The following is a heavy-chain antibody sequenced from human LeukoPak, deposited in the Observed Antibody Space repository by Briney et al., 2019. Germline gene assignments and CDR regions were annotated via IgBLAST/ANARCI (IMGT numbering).Heavy chain of an antibody. V-gene: IGHV3-23*01. CDR2: ISGSGGST. CDR3: AKDGFDYGDPTGFDY. D-gene: IGHD4-17*01. J-gene: IGHJ4*02. CDR1: GFTFSSYA. Sequence: PGGSLRLSCAASGFTFSSYAMSWVRQAPGKGLEWVSAISGSGGSTYYADSVKGRFTIFRDNSKNTLYLQMNSLRAEDTAVYYCAKDGFDYGDPTGFDYWGQGTLVTVSS.